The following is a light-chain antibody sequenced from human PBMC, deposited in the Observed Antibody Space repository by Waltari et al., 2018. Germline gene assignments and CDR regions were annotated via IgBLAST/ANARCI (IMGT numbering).Light chain of an antibody. J-gene: IGKJ2*03. CDR1: ENVNNY. V-gene: IGKV1-39*02. Sequence: IQMTQSQSSLSASVGDRVTITCRASENVNNYLNWYQQKPGKDPKLLIYMASTLQRGVPSRFSGSVSGSDYTFTISSLHSEDVANYYFQSGYDVPYSFGQGTKVDIK. CDR3: QSGYDVPYS. CDR2: MAS.